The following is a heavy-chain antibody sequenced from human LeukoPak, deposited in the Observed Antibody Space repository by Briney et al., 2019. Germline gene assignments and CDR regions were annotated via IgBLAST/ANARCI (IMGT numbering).Heavy chain of an antibody. CDR1: GGTFSSYA. CDR2: IISIFGTA. CDR3: ASALDCSSTSCSGRVAFDI. Sequence: ASVKVSCKASGGTFSSYAISWVRQAPGQGLEWMGGIISIFGTANYAQKFQGRVTITADESTSTAYMELSSLRSEDTAVYYCASALDCSSTSCSGRVAFDIWGQGTMVTVSS. J-gene: IGHJ3*02. V-gene: IGHV1-69*01. D-gene: IGHD2-2*01.